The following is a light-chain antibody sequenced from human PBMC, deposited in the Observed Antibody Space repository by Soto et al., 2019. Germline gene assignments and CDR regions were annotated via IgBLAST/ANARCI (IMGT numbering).Light chain of an antibody. J-gene: IGKJ1*01. CDR2: GAS. Sequence: EIVLTQSPGTLSLSPGERATLSFRASQSVSSNYLAWYQQRPGQAPRLLIYGASSRATGIPDRFSGSGSGTDFTLTISRLEPEDFAVYYCHQYGSSPATFGQGTKVDI. V-gene: IGKV3-20*01. CDR1: QSVSSNY. CDR3: HQYGSSPAT.